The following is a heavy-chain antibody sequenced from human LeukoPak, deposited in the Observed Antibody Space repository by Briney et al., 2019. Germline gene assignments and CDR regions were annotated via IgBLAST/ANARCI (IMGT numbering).Heavy chain of an antibody. CDR3: AAAPIEMQQRGFDY. V-gene: IGHV3-11*03. D-gene: IGHD5-24*01. CDR1: GFTFSDYY. Sequence: GGSLRLSCAASGFTFSDYYMSWIRQAPGKGLEWVSYISSSSSYTNYADSVKGRFTISRDNAKNSLYLQMSSLRPEDTALYYCAAAPIEMQQRGFDYWGQGSLVTVSS. J-gene: IGHJ4*02. CDR2: ISSSSSYT.